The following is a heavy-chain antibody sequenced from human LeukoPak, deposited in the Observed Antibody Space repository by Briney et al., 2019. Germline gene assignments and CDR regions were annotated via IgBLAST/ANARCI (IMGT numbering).Heavy chain of an antibody. CDR3: AKALILLWFGEFGY. V-gene: IGHV3-23*01. CDR1: GFAFTSYA. D-gene: IGHD3-10*01. CDR2: ISGSGGST. Sequence: PGGSLRLSCAASGFAFTSYAMTWVRQAPGKGLEWVSAISGSGGSTYYADSVKGRFTISRDNSKNTLYLQMNSLRAEDTAVYYCAKALILLWFGEFGYWGQGTLVTVSS. J-gene: IGHJ4*02.